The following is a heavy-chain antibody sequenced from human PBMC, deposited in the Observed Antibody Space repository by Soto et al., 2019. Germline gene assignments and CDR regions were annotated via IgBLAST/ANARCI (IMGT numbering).Heavy chain of an antibody. CDR2: IYYSGST. CDR1: GGSISGSSYY. D-gene: IGHD3-22*01. CDR3: MLGSGWKDFDY. V-gene: IGHV4-39*01. Sequence: SETLSLTCTFSGGSISGSSYYWGWIRRPPGKGLEWIGNIYYSGSTYYNPSLKSRVTISVDTSKNQFSLKLSSVTAADTAVYYCMLGSGWKDFDYWGQGTLVTVSS. J-gene: IGHJ4*02.